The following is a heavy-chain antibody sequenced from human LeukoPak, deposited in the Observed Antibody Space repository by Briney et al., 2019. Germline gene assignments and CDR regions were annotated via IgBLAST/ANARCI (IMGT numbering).Heavy chain of an antibody. D-gene: IGHD3-22*01. CDR2: INHSGST. V-gene: IGHV4-34*01. CDR1: GGSFSGYY. Sequence: KTSETLSLTCGVYGGSFSGYYWNWIRQPPGKGLEWIGEINHSGSTNYNPSLKSRVTISVDTSKNQFSLKLSSVTAADTAVYYCARSSSYYDSSGGYWGQGTLVTVSS. J-gene: IGHJ4*02. CDR3: ARSSSYYDSSGGY.